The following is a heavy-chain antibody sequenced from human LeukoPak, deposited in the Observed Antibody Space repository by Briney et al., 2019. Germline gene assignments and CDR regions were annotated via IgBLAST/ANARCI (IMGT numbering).Heavy chain of an antibody. D-gene: IGHD5-18*01. Sequence: GGSLRLSCAASGFTFSSYWMHWVRQAPGKGLEWVAVISYDGSNKYYADSVKGRFTISRDNSKNTLYLQMNSLRAEDTAVYYCARESLAMAVFDYWGQGTLVTVSS. CDR1: GFTFSSYW. V-gene: IGHV3-30*03. CDR3: ARESLAMAVFDY. CDR2: ISYDGSNK. J-gene: IGHJ4*02.